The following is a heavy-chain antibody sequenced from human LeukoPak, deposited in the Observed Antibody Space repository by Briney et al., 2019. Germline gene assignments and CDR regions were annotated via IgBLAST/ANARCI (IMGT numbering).Heavy chain of an antibody. CDR1: GFTFSSYA. CDR2: ISYDGSNK. Sequence: GGSLRLSCAASGFTFSSYAMHWVRQAPGKGLEWVAVISYDGSNKYYADSVKGRFTISRDNSKNTLYLQVNSLRAEDTAVYYCARDSEARAFDIWGQGTMVTVSS. CDR3: ARDSEARAFDI. D-gene: IGHD6-6*01. J-gene: IGHJ3*02. V-gene: IGHV3-30*04.